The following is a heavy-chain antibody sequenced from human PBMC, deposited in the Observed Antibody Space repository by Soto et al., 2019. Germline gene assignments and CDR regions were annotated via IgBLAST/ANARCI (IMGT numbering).Heavy chain of an antibody. V-gene: IGHV4-34*01. Sequence: PSETLSLTCAVYGGSFSGHSWTWIRQSPGKGLEWSGDINHSGRVNYSPSLKSRVTISLDTSKNQFSLTLSAVTGADTAMYYCSTRAYDTNGYYRFDPGGQGTLVTVSS. CDR2: INHSGRV. CDR3: STRAYDTNGYYRFDP. J-gene: IGHJ5*01. D-gene: IGHD3-22*01. CDR1: GGSFSGHS.